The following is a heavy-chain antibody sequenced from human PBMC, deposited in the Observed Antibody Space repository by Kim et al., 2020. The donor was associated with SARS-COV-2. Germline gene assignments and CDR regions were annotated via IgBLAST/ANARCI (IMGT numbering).Heavy chain of an antibody. J-gene: IGHJ6*02. D-gene: IGHD2-15*01. CDR2: IIPIFGTA. Sequence: SVKVSCKASGGTFSSYAISWVRQAPGQGLEWMGGIIPIFGTANYAQKFQGRVTITADESTSTAYMELSSLRSEDTAVYYCASAGGGKVSYYYYGMDVWGQGTTVTVSS. CDR3: ASAGGGKVSYYYYGMDV. V-gene: IGHV1-69*13. CDR1: GGTFSSYA.